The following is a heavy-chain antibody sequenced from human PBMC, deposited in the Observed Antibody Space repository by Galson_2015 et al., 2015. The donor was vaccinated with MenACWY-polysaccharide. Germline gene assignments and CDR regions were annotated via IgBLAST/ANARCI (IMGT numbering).Heavy chain of an antibody. V-gene: IGHV1-8*01. J-gene: IGHJ4*02. CDR1: GYTFTSYD. CDR2: MNPNSANT. CDR3: ARGRRDTAVAATAAVLRDY. D-gene: IGHD6-19*01. Sequence: SVKVSCKASGYTFTSYDINWVRQATGQGLEWMGWMNPNSANTGYAPKFQGRVTMTRNTSISTAYMELSSLTSGDTAVYYCARGRRDTAVAATAAVLRDYWGQGILVTVSA.